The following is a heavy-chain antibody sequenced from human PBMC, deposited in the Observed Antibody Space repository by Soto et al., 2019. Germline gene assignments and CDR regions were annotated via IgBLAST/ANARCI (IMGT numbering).Heavy chain of an antibody. CDR2: INPSGGST. V-gene: IGHV1-46*01. D-gene: IGHD6-19*01. CDR1: GFTFTSNY. CDR3: ARDRGTVTGILSYYGMDV. J-gene: IGHJ6*02. Sequence: ASVKVSCKASGFTFTSNYMHWVRQAPGQGLEWMGIINPSGGSTYYAQKFQGRVTMTRDTSTSTVYMELSSLRSEDTAVYYCARDRGTVTGILSYYGMDVWGQWTTVTVSS.